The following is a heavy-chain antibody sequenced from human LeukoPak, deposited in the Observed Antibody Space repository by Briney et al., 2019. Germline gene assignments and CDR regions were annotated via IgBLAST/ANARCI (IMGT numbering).Heavy chain of an antibody. V-gene: IGHV3-23*01. J-gene: IGHJ4*02. CDR2: ISGSGGRT. CDR1: RFTFSNYA. Sequence: GGSLRLSCAASRFTFSNYAMTWVRQALGQGLEWVSAISGSGGRTYYADSLKGRFTISRDNSKNTLYLQMNSLRAEDTAVYYCAKALLLFSSDYFDYWGQGTLVTVSS. CDR3: AKALLLFSSDYFDY. D-gene: IGHD3-10*01.